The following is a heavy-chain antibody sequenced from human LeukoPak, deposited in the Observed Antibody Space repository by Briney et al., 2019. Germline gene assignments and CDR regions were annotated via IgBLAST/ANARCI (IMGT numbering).Heavy chain of an antibody. CDR1: GFTFSSFW. Sequence: GGSLRLPCAASGFTFSSFWMTWVRQAPGKGPEWVANIKQDGSEAYYVDSVRGRFTISRDNAENSLFLQMNSLRAEDTAVYYCARRGGSSSRRSPIDYWGQGTLVTVSS. V-gene: IGHV3-7*01. D-gene: IGHD6-6*01. J-gene: IGHJ4*02. CDR3: ARRGGSSSRRSPIDY. CDR2: IKQDGSEA.